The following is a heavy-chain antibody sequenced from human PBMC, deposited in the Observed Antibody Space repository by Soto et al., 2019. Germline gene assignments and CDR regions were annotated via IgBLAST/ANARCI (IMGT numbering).Heavy chain of an antibody. Sequence: QVQLVQSGDEVKKPGASVKVSCKASGYTFTSYDINWVRQAPGQGLEWMGWISGYNGNTNYAQKLQGRVTMTADTSTRTAFMELRSLRSDDTAVYYCARVSSSGWYTAAYWGQGTLVTVSS. CDR1: GYTFTSYD. V-gene: IGHV1-18*01. J-gene: IGHJ4*02. CDR3: ARVSSSGWYTAAY. CDR2: ISGYNGNT. D-gene: IGHD6-19*01.